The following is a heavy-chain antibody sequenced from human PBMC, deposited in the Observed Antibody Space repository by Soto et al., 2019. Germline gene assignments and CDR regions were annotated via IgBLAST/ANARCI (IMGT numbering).Heavy chain of an antibody. CDR1: GYTFTSYA. CDR3: VRASPTNRNSATCYYLDY. CDR2: ISAGSGNT. Sequence: QVQLVHSGADVKKPGASVKVSCETSGYTFTSYAIHWVRQAPGQSLEWMGWISAGSGNTKYSPTLQDRVTITRDASATTVYLELSSLRSEDTALYYCVRASPTNRNSATCYYLDYWGQGTLVTVSS. J-gene: IGHJ4*02. V-gene: IGHV1-3*01. D-gene: IGHD2-2*01.